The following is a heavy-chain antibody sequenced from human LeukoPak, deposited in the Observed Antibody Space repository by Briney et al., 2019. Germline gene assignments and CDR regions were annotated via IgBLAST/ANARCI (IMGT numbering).Heavy chain of an antibody. D-gene: IGHD4-17*01. Sequence: GGSLRLSCAASGFTFSSYAMSWVRQAPGKGLEWVSAISGSGGSTYYADSVKGRFTISRDNSKNTLYLQMNSLRAEDTAVYYCAKKKGPRGDGDPIDYWGQGTLVTVSS. CDR2: ISGSGGST. CDR3: AKKKGPRGDGDPIDY. J-gene: IGHJ4*02. V-gene: IGHV3-23*01. CDR1: GFTFSSYA.